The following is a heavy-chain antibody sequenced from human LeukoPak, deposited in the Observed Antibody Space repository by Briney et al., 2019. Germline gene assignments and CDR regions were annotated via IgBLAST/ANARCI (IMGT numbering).Heavy chain of an antibody. D-gene: IGHD2-21*01. CDR2: IYYSGST. CDR1: GGSISSYY. CDR3: ARDNLWWAHGMDV. Sequence: SETLSLTCTVSGGSISSYYWSWIRQPPGKGLEWIGYIYYSGSTNYNPSLKSRVTISVDTSKNQFSLKLSSVTAADTAVYYCARDNLWWAHGMDVWGQGTTVTVSS. V-gene: IGHV4-59*01. J-gene: IGHJ6*02.